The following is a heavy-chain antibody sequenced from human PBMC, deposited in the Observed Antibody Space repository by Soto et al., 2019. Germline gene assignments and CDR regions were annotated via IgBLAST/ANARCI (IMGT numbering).Heavy chain of an antibody. CDR1: GYTFTSYD. Sequence: ASVKVSCKASGYTFTSYDINWVRQAAGQGLEWMGWMNPNSGNTGYAQKFQGRVTMTRNTSISTAYMELSSLRSEDTAVYYCAVPYDFWSGYYRAGAFDIWGQGTMFTVSS. CDR2: MNPNSGNT. V-gene: IGHV1-8*01. D-gene: IGHD3-3*01. CDR3: AVPYDFWSGYYRAGAFDI. J-gene: IGHJ3*02.